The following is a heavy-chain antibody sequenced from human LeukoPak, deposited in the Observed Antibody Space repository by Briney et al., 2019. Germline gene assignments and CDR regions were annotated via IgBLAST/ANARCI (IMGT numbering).Heavy chain of an antibody. D-gene: IGHD5/OR15-5a*01. V-gene: IGHV1-2*02. Sequence: ASVKVSCKASGYTSIDYYMYWVRQAPGQGPEWMGWISPNSGGTKYAQKFQGRVTMTRDTSITTVYMELSRLKSDDTAVYYCARGSTLDYWGQGTLVTVSS. CDR2: ISPNSGGT. CDR3: ARGSTLDY. CDR1: GYTSIDYY. J-gene: IGHJ4*02.